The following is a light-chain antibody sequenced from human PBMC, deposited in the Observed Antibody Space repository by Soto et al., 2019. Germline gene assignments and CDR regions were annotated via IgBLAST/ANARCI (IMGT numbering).Light chain of an antibody. V-gene: IGKV3-20*01. CDR1: QSVSSSY. Sequence: EIVLTQSPGTLSLSPGERATLSCRASQSVSSSYLAWYQQKPGQAPRLLIYGASSRATGIPNRFSGSGSGTDFSLTISRLEPEDVAVYYCQQYGSSPPLTLGGGTTVDTK. CDR3: QQYGSSPPLT. J-gene: IGKJ4*01. CDR2: GAS.